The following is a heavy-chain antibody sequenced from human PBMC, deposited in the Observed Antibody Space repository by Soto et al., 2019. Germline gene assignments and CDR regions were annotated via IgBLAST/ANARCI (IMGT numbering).Heavy chain of an antibody. CDR3: ARVRRYCSSTSCYFYYGMDV. V-gene: IGHV1-2*04. CDR1: GYTFTGYY. D-gene: IGHD2-2*01. CDR2: INPNSGGT. Sequence: ASVKVSCKASGYTFTGYYMHWVRQAPGQGLEGMGWINPNSGGTNYAQKFQGWVTMTRDTSISTAYMELSRLRSDDTAVYYCARVRRYCSSTSCYFYYGMDVWGQGTTVTVSS. J-gene: IGHJ6*02.